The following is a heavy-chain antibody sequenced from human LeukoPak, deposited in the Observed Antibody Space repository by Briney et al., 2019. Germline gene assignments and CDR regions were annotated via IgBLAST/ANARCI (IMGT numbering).Heavy chain of an antibody. CDR3: ARDQHDHVWGSYRPYFDY. CDR2: INPYNGNT. Sequence: ASVKVSCKASGYTFTNYGISWVRQAPGQGLEWMGNINPYNGNTNYAQNLQGRVTMTTDTSTNTAYMERRSLRSDDTAVYYCARDQHDHVWGSYRPYFDYWGQGTLVTVSS. V-gene: IGHV1-18*01. J-gene: IGHJ4*02. D-gene: IGHD3-16*02. CDR1: GYTFTNYG.